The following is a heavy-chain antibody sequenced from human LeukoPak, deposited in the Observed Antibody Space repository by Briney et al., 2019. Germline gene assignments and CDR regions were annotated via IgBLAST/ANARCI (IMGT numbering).Heavy chain of an antibody. J-gene: IGHJ4*02. Sequence: PSETLSLTCTVSGGSISSYYWSWLRQPPGKGLEWIGYIYYSGSTNYNPSLKSRVTISVDTSKNQFSLKLSSVTAADTAVYYCARSYHDGDPPSYWGQGTLVTVSS. CDR2: IYYSGST. CDR1: GGSISSYY. V-gene: IGHV4-59*01. D-gene: IGHD4-17*01. CDR3: ARSYHDGDPPSY.